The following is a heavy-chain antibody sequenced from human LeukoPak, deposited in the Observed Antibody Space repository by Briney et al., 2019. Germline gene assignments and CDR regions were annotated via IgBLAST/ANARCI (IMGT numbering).Heavy chain of an antibody. Sequence: PGGSLRLSCAASGFTFSSYAMSWVRQGPGKGLEWVSSISGSGSSTYYADSVKGRFTISRDNSKNTLYLQMHSLRAEDTAVYYCAKDLRMSDYVPCYLDYWGQETLVTVSS. CDR2: ISGSGSST. J-gene: IGHJ4*02. CDR3: AKDLRMSDYVPCYLDY. V-gene: IGHV3-23*01. CDR1: GFTFSSYA. D-gene: IGHD4-17*01.